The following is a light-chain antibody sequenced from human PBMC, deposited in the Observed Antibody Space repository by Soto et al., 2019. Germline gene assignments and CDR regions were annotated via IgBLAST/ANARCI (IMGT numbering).Light chain of an antibody. Sequence: EIVMTQSPATLSVSPGERATLSCRTSESVRDNLAWYQKKPGQAPRLLIYGASTRATGIPVRFSGSGSGTEFTLTISSLQSEDFAVYYCQHYDNWPLTFGGGTKVEIK. CDR2: GAS. CDR3: QHYDNWPLT. V-gene: IGKV3-15*01. CDR1: ESVRDN. J-gene: IGKJ4*01.